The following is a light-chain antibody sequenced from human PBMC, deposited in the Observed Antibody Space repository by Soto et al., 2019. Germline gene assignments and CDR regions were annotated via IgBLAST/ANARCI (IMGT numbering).Light chain of an antibody. CDR3: SSYTTSSTPFV. Sequence: QSALTQPASVSGSPGQSITISCTGTSSDVGGYNYVSWYQHHPGNVPKLMIYDVSNRPSGVSSRFSGSKSGNTASLTISGLQAEDEADYYCSSYTTSSTPFVFGTGTKVTVL. V-gene: IGLV2-14*03. CDR1: SSDVGGYNY. J-gene: IGLJ1*01. CDR2: DVS.